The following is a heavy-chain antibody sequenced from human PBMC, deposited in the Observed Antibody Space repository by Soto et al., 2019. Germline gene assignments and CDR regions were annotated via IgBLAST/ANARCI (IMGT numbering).Heavy chain of an antibody. D-gene: IGHD5-12*01. J-gene: IGHJ4*02. CDR3: AREGNLGRWLQPLDF. Sequence: PSETLSLTCTVSGGSISSSSYYWGWIRQPPGKGLEWIGNIYYSGNTYYNPSLKSRVTISVDTSKNQFSLRLISVTAADTAKYFCAREGNLGRWLQPLDFWGQGTLVTVSS. V-gene: IGHV4-39*07. CDR2: IYYSGNT. CDR1: GGSISSSSYY.